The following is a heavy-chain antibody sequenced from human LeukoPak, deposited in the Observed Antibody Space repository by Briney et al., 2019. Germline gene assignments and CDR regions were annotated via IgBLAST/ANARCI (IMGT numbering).Heavy chain of an antibody. CDR1: GFTFSDHW. D-gene: IGHD2-15*01. CDR3: ARDQGYCSGGRCYSRFDP. J-gene: IGHJ5*02. Sequence: PGGSLRLSCAASGFTFSDHWMNWVRQAPGKGLEWLASISQNGNEKNYVDSVKGRFTISRDNAENSLYLQMNSLRVEDTAVYFCARDQGYCSGGRCYSRFDPWGQGTLVTVSS. V-gene: IGHV3-7*01. CDR2: ISQNGNEK.